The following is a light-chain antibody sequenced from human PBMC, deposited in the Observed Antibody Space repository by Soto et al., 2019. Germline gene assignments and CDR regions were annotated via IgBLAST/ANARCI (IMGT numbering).Light chain of an antibody. Sequence: SSELTQPPSVSVAPGQTARITCGGNNIGNKGVHWYQQKPGQAPVLVVYDDSDRPSGIPERFSGSNSGNTASLTISRVEAGDEADYYCQVWDSSSDHPVVFGGGTKLTVL. CDR2: DDS. J-gene: IGLJ3*02. CDR1: NIGNKG. V-gene: IGLV3-21*02. CDR3: QVWDSSSDHPVV.